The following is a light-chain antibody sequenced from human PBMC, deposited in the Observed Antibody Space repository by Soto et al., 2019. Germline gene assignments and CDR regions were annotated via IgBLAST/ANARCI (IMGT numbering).Light chain of an antibody. Sequence: QSALTQPASLSGSPGQSITISCTGTSSDIGAYDYVSWFQQHPGKAPKLMISEVNNRPSGVSNRFSGSKSGNTAYLTISGLQVEHEAEYFCFSFTNTMPRVFGTRTKLT. CDR2: EVN. J-gene: IGLJ1*01. CDR1: SSDIGAYDY. V-gene: IGLV2-14*01. CDR3: FSFTNTMPRV.